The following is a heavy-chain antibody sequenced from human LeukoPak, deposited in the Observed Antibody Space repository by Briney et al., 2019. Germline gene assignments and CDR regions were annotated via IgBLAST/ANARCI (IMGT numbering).Heavy chain of an antibody. D-gene: IGHD3-22*01. J-gene: IGHJ4*02. CDR1: GYPFTSYD. CDR2: MNPNSGNT. CDR3: ARGSSSGSDLDY. Sequence: VASVNVSRKPSGYPFTSYDINWVRHPTGQGVEGMGWMNPNSGNTGYAQKFQGRVTMTRNTPISTAYMELSSLRSEDTAVYYCARGSSSGSDLDYWGQGTLVTVSS. V-gene: IGHV1-8*01.